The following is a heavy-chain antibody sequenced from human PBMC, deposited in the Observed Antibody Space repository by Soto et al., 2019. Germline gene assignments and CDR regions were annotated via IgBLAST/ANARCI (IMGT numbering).Heavy chain of an antibody. Sequence: ASVKVSCKVSGYTLTELSMHWVRQAPGKGLEWMGGFDPEDGETIYAQKFQGRVAMTEDTSTDTAYMELSSLRSEDTAVYYCATDPNGSGSYIWNNWFDPWGQGTLVTVSS. J-gene: IGHJ5*02. CDR2: FDPEDGET. V-gene: IGHV1-24*01. D-gene: IGHD3-10*01. CDR3: ATDPNGSGSYIWNNWFDP. CDR1: GYTLTELS.